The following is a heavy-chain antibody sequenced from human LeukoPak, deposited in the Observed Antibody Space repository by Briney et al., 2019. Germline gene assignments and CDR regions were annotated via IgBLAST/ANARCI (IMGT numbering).Heavy chain of an antibody. CDR1: GGSFSGYY. V-gene: IGHV4-34*01. Sequence: SDTLSLTCAVYGGSFSGYYWSWIRQPPGKALEWIGEINHSGSTNYNPSLKSRVTISVDTSKNQFSLKLSSVTAADTAVYYCARGVVVPAAIPDYYYYMDVWGKGTTVTVYS. CDR3: ARGVVVPAAIPDYYYYMDV. J-gene: IGHJ6*03. CDR2: INHSGST. D-gene: IGHD2-2*02.